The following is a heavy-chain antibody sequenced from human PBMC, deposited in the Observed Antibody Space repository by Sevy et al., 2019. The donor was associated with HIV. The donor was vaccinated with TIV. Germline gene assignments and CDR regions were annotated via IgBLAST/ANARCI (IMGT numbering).Heavy chain of an antibody. D-gene: IGHD3-22*01. J-gene: IGHJ4*02. CDR3: ARGTGDSSGYYYFDY. CDR1: GFTFSGYW. Sequence: GSLRLSCAASGFTFSGYWMHWIRQPPGKGLEWIGEINHSGSTNYNPSLKSRVTISVDTSKNQFSLKLSSVTAADTAVYYCARGTGDSSGYYYFDYWGQGTLVTVSS. V-gene: IGHV4-34*01. CDR2: INHSGST.